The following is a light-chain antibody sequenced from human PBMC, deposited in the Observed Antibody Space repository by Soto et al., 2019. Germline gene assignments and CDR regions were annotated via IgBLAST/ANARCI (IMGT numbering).Light chain of an antibody. CDR2: AAT. V-gene: IGKV1-39*01. J-gene: IGKJ4*01. CDR1: QSMSSY. Sequence: DIQMTQSPSSLSASIGDRVTITCRASQSMSSYLNWYQQKPGTVPKLLIYAATNVQSGVPSRFSGRGAGTDFTLTISSLQPEDFASYHCQQTYSDISFGGGTKVDIK. CDR3: QQTYSDIS.